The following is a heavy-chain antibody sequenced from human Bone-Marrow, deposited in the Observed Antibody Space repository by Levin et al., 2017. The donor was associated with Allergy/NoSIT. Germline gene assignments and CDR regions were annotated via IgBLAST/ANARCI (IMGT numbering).Heavy chain of an antibody. CDR3: ARGSGGGSNDLDP. CDR2: ISRGGAP. D-gene: IGHD1-1*01. Sequence: GESLKISCTASGFIVSDNYCNWVRPAPGKGPEWVSMISRGGAPSSVDSVTGRFTIYRDSFKNTLFLQMNSLRVEDTAVEDCARGSGGGSNDLDPGGLGTLVTVSS. J-gene: IGHJ5*02. CDR1: GFIVSDNY. V-gene: IGHV3-53*01.